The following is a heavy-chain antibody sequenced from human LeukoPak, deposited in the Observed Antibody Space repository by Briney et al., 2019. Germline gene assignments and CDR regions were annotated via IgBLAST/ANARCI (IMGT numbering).Heavy chain of an antibody. D-gene: IGHD2-15*01. CDR1: GFTFSSYS. CDR2: ISSRSSTI. CDR3: ARERSVAATDLDS. Sequence: GGSLRLSCAASGFTFSSYSMNWVRQAPGKGLEWVSYISSRSSTIYYADSVKGRFTTSRDNAKNSLSLQMNSLRAEDTAVYYCARERSVAATDLDSWGQGTLVTVSS. J-gene: IGHJ4*02. V-gene: IGHV3-48*04.